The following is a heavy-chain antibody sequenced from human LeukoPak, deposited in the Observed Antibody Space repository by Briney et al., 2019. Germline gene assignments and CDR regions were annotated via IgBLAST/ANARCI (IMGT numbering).Heavy chain of an antibody. Sequence: PGGSLRLSCAASGFTFSSYGMHWVRQAPGKGLEWVAVIWYDGSNKYYADSVKGRFTISRDNSKNTLYLQMNSLRAEDTAVYYCAREHDYGDYSSGSLAFDIWGQGTMVTVSS. CDR3: AREHDYGDYSSGSLAFDI. J-gene: IGHJ3*02. D-gene: IGHD4-17*01. V-gene: IGHV3-33*01. CDR2: IWYDGSNK. CDR1: GFTFSSYG.